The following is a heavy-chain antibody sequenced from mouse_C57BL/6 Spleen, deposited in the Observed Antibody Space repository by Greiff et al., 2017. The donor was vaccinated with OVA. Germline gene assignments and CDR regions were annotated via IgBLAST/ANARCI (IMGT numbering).Heavy chain of an antibody. CDR2: ISSGSSTI. Sequence: DVKLVESGGGLVKPGGSLKLSCAASGFTFSDYGMHWVRQAPEKGLEWVAYISSGSSTIYYADTVKGRFTISRDNAKNTLFLQMTSLRSEDTAMYYCARDYYGTPMDYWGQGTSVTVSS. V-gene: IGHV5-17*01. J-gene: IGHJ4*01. CDR3: ARDYYGTPMDY. CDR1: GFTFSDYG. D-gene: IGHD1-1*01.